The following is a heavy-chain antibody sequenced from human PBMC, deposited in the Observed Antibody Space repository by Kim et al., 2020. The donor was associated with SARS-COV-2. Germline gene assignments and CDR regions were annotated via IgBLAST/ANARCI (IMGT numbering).Heavy chain of an antibody. CDR1: GFTVSTNY. J-gene: IGHJ5*02. CDR2: TYKNGTT. Sequence: GGSLRLSCAASGFTVSTNYLSWVRQTPVRGLEWVSVTYKNGTTYYSDSVKGRFSISRDNSKNTLILQMNSLRAEDTAVYYCARQGYWSGLDPWGQGALVTVSS. CDR3: ARQGYWSGLDP. D-gene: IGHD2-15*01. V-gene: IGHV3-53*01.